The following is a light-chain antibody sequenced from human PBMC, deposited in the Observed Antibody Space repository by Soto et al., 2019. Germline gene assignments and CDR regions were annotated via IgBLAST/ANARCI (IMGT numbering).Light chain of an antibody. J-gene: IGKJ5*01. Sequence: IKLTQSPSSLSPSVGDRVTLTCRASKTISKYLNWYRQKPGKAPQVLSYAASNLETGVPSRFSGSGSGTDFTLTISSLKPEDSATYYCQHIYSPPHTFGQGTRLEIK. CDR1: KTISKY. CDR3: QHIYSPPHT. CDR2: AAS. V-gene: IGKV1-39*01.